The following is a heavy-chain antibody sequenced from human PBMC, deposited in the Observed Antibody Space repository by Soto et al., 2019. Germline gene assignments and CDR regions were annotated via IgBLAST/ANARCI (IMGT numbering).Heavy chain of an antibody. V-gene: IGHV4-61*01. CDR3: ARMGVQGMVSNAYFDY. Sequence: QVQLQESGPGLVKPSETLSLTCSVSGGSVSSGSYYWSWIRQPPGKGLEWIGYIYGRGNTYYNPSLQSRVTISLDTSKNQFSLRLTSGTAADTAVYFCARMGVQGMVSNAYFDYWGQGSLVTVSS. J-gene: IGHJ4*02. CDR1: GGSVSSGSYY. D-gene: IGHD2-8*01. CDR2: IYGRGNT.